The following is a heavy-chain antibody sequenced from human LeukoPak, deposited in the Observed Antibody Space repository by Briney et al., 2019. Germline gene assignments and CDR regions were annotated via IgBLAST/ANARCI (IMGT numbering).Heavy chain of an antibody. J-gene: IGHJ4*02. D-gene: IGHD6-13*01. Sequence: GGSLRLSCAASGFTLSSYAMSWVRQGPGKGLEWVSAISVSGNTYHADSVKGRFTISRDSSKNTLYLQMNSLRAGDAAVYYCAKFIAAPFYFDYWGQGTLVTVSS. CDR3: AKFIAAPFYFDY. CDR2: ISVSGNT. CDR1: GFTLSSYA. V-gene: IGHV3-23*01.